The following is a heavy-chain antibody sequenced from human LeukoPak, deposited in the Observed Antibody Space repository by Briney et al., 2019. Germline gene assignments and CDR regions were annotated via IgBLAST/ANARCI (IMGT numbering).Heavy chain of an antibody. J-gene: IGHJ3*02. CDR3: ARESYYDSSGYSHDAFDI. V-gene: IGHV4-39*07. D-gene: IGHD3-22*01. CDR1: GGSISSSRYY. CDR2: LYYSGNT. Sequence: SETLSLTCTVSGGSISSSRYYWGWIRQPPGKGLEWIGSLYYSGNTYYNPSVKSRVTISVDTSKNQFSLKLSSVTAADTAIYYCARESYYDSSGYSHDAFDIWGQGTMVTVSS.